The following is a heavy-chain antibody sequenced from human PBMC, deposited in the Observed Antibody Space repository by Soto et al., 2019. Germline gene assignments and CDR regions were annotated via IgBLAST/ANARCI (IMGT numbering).Heavy chain of an antibody. Sequence: PGGSLRLSFAASGFIFSGYGMEGVRLATGKGLEWVAATTYDGGIKHYVDSVKGRFTISRDNSKNTLYLQMNRLRVEDKATYYCAGALENPYFYYGLNVWGQGTTVTVSS. J-gene: IGHJ6*02. D-gene: IGHD1-1*01. CDR2: TTYDGGIK. V-gene: IGHV3-30*03. CDR3: AGALENPYFYYGLNV. CDR1: GFIFSGYG.